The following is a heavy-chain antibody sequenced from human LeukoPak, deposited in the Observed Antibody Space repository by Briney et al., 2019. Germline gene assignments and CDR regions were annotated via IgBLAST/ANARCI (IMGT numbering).Heavy chain of an antibody. J-gene: IGHJ1*01. D-gene: IGHD4-17*01. CDR3: ARLTRLGYGDYVEYFQH. CDR1: VYTFTNYD. V-gene: IGHV1-2*02. CDR2: INPNSGGT. Sequence: GASVKVSCKASVYTFTNYDINWVRQATGQGLEWMGWINPNSGGTNYAQKFQGRVTMTRDTSISTAYMELSRLRSDDTAVYYCARLTRLGYGDYVEYFQHWGQGTLVTVSS.